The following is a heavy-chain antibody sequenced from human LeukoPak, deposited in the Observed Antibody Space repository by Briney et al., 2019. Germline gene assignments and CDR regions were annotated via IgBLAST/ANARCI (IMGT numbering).Heavy chain of an antibody. CDR1: GFTFSSYG. Sequence: GGSLRLSCAASGFTFSSYGMHWVRQAPGKGLEWVAFIRYDGSNKYYADSVKGRFTISRDNSKNTLYLQMNSLRAEDTAVYYCAKVSEGATTLSSDYYMDVWGKGTTVTVSS. V-gene: IGHV3-30*02. J-gene: IGHJ6*03. D-gene: IGHD1-26*01. CDR2: IRYDGSNK. CDR3: AKVSEGATTLSSDYYMDV.